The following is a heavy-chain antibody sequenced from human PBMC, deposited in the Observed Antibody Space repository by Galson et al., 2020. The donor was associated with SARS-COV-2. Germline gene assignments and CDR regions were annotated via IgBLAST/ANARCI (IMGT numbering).Heavy chain of an antibody. Sequence: SETLSLTCTVSGGSISSYYWSWIRQPPGKGLEWIGYIYYSGSTNYNPSLKSRVTLSVDTSKNQFSLKLRSVTAADTAVYYCARHPGIAAAGNNCFDPWGQGTLVTVSS. CDR2: IYYSGST. CDR3: ARHPGIAAAGNNCFDP. V-gene: IGHV4-59*08. D-gene: IGHD6-13*01. CDR1: GGSISSYY. J-gene: IGHJ5*02.